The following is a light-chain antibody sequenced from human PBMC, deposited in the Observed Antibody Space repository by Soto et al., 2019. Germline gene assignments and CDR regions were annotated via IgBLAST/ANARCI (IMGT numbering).Light chain of an antibody. CDR2: GNY. CDR3: QSYDCSLSASRVV. V-gene: IGLV1-40*01. Sequence: QSVMTQPPSVSVAPGQRVTISCTGSSSNIGAGYDVHWYQQVPGTAPTLLIYGNYNRPSGVPDRFSGSKSGTSASLAITGLQAEDEADYYCQSYDCSLSASRVVFGGGTKLTVL. CDR1: SSNIGAGYD. J-gene: IGLJ2*01.